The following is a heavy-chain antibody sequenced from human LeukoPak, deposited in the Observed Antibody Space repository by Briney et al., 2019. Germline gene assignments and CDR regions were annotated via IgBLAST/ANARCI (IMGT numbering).Heavy chain of an antibody. CDR1: GYTFTSYD. CDR3: ARGRRVVVPAASRYYFDY. CDR2: MNPNSGNT. Sequence: ASVKVSCKASGYTFTSYDINWVRRATGQGLEWMGWMNPNSGNTGYAQKFQGRVTMTRNTSISTAYMELSSLRSEDTAVYYCARGRRVVVPAASRYYFDYWGQGTLVTVSS. V-gene: IGHV1-8*01. J-gene: IGHJ4*02. D-gene: IGHD2-2*01.